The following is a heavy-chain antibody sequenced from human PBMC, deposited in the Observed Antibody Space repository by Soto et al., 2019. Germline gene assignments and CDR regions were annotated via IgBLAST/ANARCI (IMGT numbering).Heavy chain of an antibody. J-gene: IGHJ6*02. D-gene: IGHD6-13*01. V-gene: IGHV1-46*01. CDR2: INPSGGST. Sequence: GASVKVSCKASGYTFTSYYMPWGRQAPGQRLKLMVIINPSGGSTSYAQKFQGRVTMTRDTSTSTVYMELSSLRSEDTAVYYCARDRREQQLVPNYYYYGMDVWGQGTTVTVSS. CDR3: ARDRREQQLVPNYYYYGMDV. CDR1: GYTFTSYY.